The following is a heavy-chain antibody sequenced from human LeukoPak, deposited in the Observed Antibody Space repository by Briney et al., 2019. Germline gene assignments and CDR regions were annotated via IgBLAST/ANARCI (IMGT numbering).Heavy chain of an antibody. D-gene: IGHD5-12*01. CDR1: GFTSTNYA. CDR2: LIGSSGST. CDR3: AKGAYDYIEIGYFDS. J-gene: IGHJ4*02. Sequence: GGSLRLSCAAPGFTSTNYAMNWVRQAPGKGLEWVSVLIGSSGSTDYADSVKGRFTISRDNSKNTVFLQVNSLRAEDTAIYYCAKGAYDYIEIGYFDSWGQGTLVTVSS. V-gene: IGHV3-23*01.